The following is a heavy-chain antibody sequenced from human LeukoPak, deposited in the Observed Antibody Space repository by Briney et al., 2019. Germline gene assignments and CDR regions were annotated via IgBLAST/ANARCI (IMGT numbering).Heavy chain of an antibody. D-gene: IGHD2-21*01. CDR1: GFPFSNYG. Sequence: GGSLRLSCAASGFPFSNYGMNWVRQAPGKGPEWVAIISYDESNKDYADSVKGRFTISRDNSKNTLYLQMNSLRAEDTAVYYCARIRRFPNWFDPWGQGTLVTVSS. CDR2: ISYDESNK. CDR3: ARIRRFPNWFDP. J-gene: IGHJ5*02. V-gene: IGHV3-30*03.